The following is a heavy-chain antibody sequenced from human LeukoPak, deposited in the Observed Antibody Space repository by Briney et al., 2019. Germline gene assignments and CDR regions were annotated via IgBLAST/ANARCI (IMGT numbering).Heavy chain of an antibody. V-gene: IGHV3-30*18. CDR2: ISYDGSNK. CDR1: GFTFSSYG. Sequence: PGGSLRLSCAASGFTFSSYGMHWVRQAPGKGLEWVAVISYDGSNKYYADSVKGRFTISRDNSKNTLYLQMNSLRAEDTAVYYCAKDRVGHYYDSSGSSLDYWGQGTLVTVSS. J-gene: IGHJ4*02. D-gene: IGHD3-22*01. CDR3: AKDRVGHYYDSSGSSLDY.